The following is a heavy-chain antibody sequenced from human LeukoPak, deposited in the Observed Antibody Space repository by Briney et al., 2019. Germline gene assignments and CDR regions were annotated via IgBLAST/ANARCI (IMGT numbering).Heavy chain of an antibody. Sequence: GASVKVSCKASGYTFTGYYMHWMRQAPGQGLEWMGRINPNSGGTNYAQKFQGRVTMTRDTSISTAYMELSRLRSDDTAVYYCARDSYDFWSGYYQPWGQGTLVTVSS. D-gene: IGHD3-3*01. V-gene: IGHV1-2*06. CDR1: GYTFTGYY. CDR3: ARDSYDFWSGYYQP. J-gene: IGHJ5*02. CDR2: INPNSGGT.